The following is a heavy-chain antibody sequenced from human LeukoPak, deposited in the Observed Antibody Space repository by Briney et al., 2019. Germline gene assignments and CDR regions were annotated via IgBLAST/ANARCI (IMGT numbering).Heavy chain of an antibody. CDR1: GFTFSSYA. D-gene: IGHD3-22*01. Sequence: GGSLRLSCAASGFTFSSYAMSWVRQAPGKGLEWVSAISGSGGSTYYADSVKGRFTISRDNSKNTLYLQMNSLRAEDTAVYYCAKDLSFRDSSGYYYSYFQHWGQGTLVTVSS. CDR3: AKDLSFRDSSGYYYSYFQH. CDR2: ISGSGGST. V-gene: IGHV3-23*01. J-gene: IGHJ1*01.